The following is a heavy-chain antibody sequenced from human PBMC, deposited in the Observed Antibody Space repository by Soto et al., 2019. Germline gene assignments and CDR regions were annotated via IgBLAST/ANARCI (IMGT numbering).Heavy chain of an antibody. CDR1: GFIFKNYA. Sequence: EVQLLESGGGLVQSGGSLRRSCAASGFIFKNYAMSWVRQAPGKGLEWVAAISGSGDNTYYAASVRGRFNISRDNSKSVVFLQMISLTAEDSAVYFCASEGGDFWSGYGGRGQGTLVTVSP. J-gene: IGHJ4*02. V-gene: IGHV3-23*01. D-gene: IGHD3-3*01. CDR2: ISGSGDNT. CDR3: ASEGGDFWSGYGG.